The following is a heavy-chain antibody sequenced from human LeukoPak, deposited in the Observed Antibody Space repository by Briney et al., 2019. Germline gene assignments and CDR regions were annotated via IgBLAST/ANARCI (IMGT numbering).Heavy chain of an antibody. V-gene: IGHV3-53*01. D-gene: IGHD6-19*01. CDR1: GFTVSSNY. CDR3: ARDGGWPGYFQH. Sequence: PGGSLRLSCAASGFTVSSNYMSWVRQDPGKGLEWVSVIYSGSGSDTFYADSVEGRFTISRDNTKNTLYLQMNSLRAEDTAVYYCARDGGWPGYFQHWGQGTLVSVSS. CDR2: IYSGSGSDT. J-gene: IGHJ1*01.